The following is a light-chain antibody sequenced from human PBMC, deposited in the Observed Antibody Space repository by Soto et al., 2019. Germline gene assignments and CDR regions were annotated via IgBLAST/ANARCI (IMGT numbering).Light chain of an antibody. CDR2: KAS. Sequence: DIQMTQTPSILSASVGDRVILACRASQSIGNGLAWYQQKPGKAPEIRIYKASSLESGVPSRFSGSGSGTDFTLTISSLQPGDFATSYCQQANSLPTFGQGTRLEIK. J-gene: IGKJ5*01. V-gene: IGKV1-5*03. CDR1: QSIGNG. CDR3: QQANSLPT.